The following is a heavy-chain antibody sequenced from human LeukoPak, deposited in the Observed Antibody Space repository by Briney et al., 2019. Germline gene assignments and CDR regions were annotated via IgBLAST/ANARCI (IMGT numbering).Heavy chain of an antibody. J-gene: IGHJ4*02. CDR2: IYYSGTT. Sequence: SETLSPTCTVSGGSISSYYWNWIRQPPGKGLEWVGYIYYSGTTNYNPSLKSRVTISVDTSKNQFSLKLSSVTAADTAVYYCARFPQGGYNYFDYWGQGTLVTVSS. V-gene: IGHV4-59*01. CDR3: ARFPQGGYNYFDY. D-gene: IGHD5-24*01. CDR1: GGSISSYY.